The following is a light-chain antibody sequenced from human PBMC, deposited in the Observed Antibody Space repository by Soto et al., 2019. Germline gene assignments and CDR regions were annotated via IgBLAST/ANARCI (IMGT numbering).Light chain of an antibody. J-gene: IGKJ1*01. CDR1: QSLLHSDGKTY. Sequence: EIVMTQTPLSLSVTPGQPASISCKSSQSLLHSDGKTYLYWYLQKAGQAPQLLMYEVSNRFSGVPERISGSGSGTDFTLEISRVEADDVGVYYCMQTIQRRTFGQGTKVE. V-gene: IGKV2D-29*01. CDR2: EVS. CDR3: MQTIQRRT.